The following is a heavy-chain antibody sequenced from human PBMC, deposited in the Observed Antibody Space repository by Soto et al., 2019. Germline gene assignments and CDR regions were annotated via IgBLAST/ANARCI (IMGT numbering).Heavy chain of an antibody. V-gene: IGHV2-70*04. CDR2: IDWDDDK. CDR1: GFSLSTSGMR. Sequence: ESGSYAGEPTQTLTLTCTFSGFSLSTSGMRVSWIRQPPGKALEWLARIDWDDDKFYNTSLKTRLTISKDSSKNQVVLTMTNMDPVDIATYYCARMFHCSGGTCPFDYWGQGALVTVSS. CDR3: ARMFHCSGGTCPFDY. D-gene: IGHD2-15*01. J-gene: IGHJ4*02.